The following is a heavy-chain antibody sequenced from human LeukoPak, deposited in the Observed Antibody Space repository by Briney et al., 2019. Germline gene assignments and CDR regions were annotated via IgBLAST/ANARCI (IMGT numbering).Heavy chain of an antibody. D-gene: IGHD3-22*01. CDR1: GFTFTSSA. V-gene: IGHV1-58*02. CDR2: IVVGSGNT. J-gene: IGHJ4*02. CDR3: ARDLFNYYDSSGRDDY. Sequence: SVKVSCKASGFTFTSSAMQWVRQARGQRLEWIGWIVVGSGNTNYAQKFQERVTITRDMSTSTAYMELSSLRSEDTAVYYCARDLFNYYDSSGRDDYWGQGTLVTVSS.